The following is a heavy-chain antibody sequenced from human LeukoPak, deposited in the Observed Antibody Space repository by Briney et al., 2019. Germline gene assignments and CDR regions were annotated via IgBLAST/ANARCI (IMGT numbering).Heavy chain of an antibody. CDR1: GFRFSNYG. J-gene: IGHJ4*02. Sequence: PGRSLRVSCAASGFRFSNYGMHWVRQAPGKGLEWVAVISDDGSKIYYGDSVKGRFTISRDNSKNTLNLQMDSLRAEDTAVYYCARQAGVFWGQGTLVTVSS. D-gene: IGHD3-10*01. CDR3: ARQAGVF. V-gene: IGHV3-30*03. CDR2: ISDDGSKI.